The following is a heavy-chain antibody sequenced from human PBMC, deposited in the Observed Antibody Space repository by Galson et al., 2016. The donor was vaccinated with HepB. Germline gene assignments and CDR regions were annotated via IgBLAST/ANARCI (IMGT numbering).Heavy chain of an antibody. J-gene: IGHJ4*02. CDR1: GVSLSTNGVG. Sequence: PALVKPTQTLTLTCTFSGVSLSTNGVGGGWIRQTPGKALEWVALIHWADDKRYSPSLKNRLTITKDTSQNQVVPTMTNMDPVDTATYFCAHKPPTAVGGTFCFDHWGQGTLVTVSS. CDR3: AHKPPTAVGGTFCFDH. CDR2: IHWADDK. V-gene: IGHV2-5*02. D-gene: IGHD3-16*01.